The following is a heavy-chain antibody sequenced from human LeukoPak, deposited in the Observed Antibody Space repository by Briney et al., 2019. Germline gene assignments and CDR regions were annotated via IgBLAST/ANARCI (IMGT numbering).Heavy chain of an antibody. CDR3: ARQQRGPCFDY. CDR2: ISYDGSNK. D-gene: IGHD6-13*01. CDR1: GFTFSSYA. J-gene: IGHJ4*02. Sequence: GGSLRLSCAASGFTFSSYAMHWVRQAPGKGLEWVAVISYDGSNKYYADSVKGRFTISRDNSKNTLYLQMNSLRAEDAAVYYCARQQRGPCFDYWGQGTLVTVSS. V-gene: IGHV3-30-3*01.